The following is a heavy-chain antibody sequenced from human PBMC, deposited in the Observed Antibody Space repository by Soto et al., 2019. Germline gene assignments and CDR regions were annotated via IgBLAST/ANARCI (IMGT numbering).Heavy chain of an antibody. Sequence: QEQLVESGGGVVQPGRSLRLSCAASGFTLSNYAIHWVRQAPGKGLEWVAAISYDGSNKYYAVSVKGRFTISRDSSKNTVYLEMNSLRPEDTAAFYCAREKWLPYLGFDFWGHGTLVIVSS. CDR3: AREKWLPYLGFDF. CDR2: ISYDGSNK. V-gene: IGHV3-30-3*01. J-gene: IGHJ4*01. CDR1: GFTLSNYA. D-gene: IGHD5-12*01.